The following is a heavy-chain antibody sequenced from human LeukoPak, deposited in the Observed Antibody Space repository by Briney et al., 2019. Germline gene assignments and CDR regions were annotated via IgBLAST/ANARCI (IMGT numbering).Heavy chain of an antibody. J-gene: IGHJ4*02. CDR1: GFTFSSYV. CDR2: ISASGGTT. V-gene: IGHV3-23*01. D-gene: IGHD1-14*01. CDR3: ARGKVSTEYYFDY. Sequence: QPGGSLKLPWAASGFTFSSYVMSCFRQAPGKGLEWVSSISASGGTTYYADSVKGRFTISRDNSKNTVYMQMNSLRAEDTALYYCARGKVSTEYYFDYWGQGTLVTVSS.